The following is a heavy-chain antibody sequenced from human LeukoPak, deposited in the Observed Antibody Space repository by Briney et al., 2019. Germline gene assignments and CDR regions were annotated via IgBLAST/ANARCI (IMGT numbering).Heavy chain of an antibody. CDR3: ARSSGWYDY. J-gene: IGHJ4*02. V-gene: IGHV4-4*07. CDR1: GGSISSYY. Sequence: PSETLSLTCTVSGGSISSYYWSWIRQPAGKGLGWIGRIYTSGSTNYNPSLKSRVTMSVDTSKNQFSLKLSSVTAADTAVYYCARSSGWYDYWGQGTLVTVSS. CDR2: IYTSGST. D-gene: IGHD6-19*01.